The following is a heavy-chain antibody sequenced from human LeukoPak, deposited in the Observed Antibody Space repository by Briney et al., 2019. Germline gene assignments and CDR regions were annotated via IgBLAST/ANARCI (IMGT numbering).Heavy chain of an antibody. CDR2: ISYDGSNK. CDR1: GFTFSSYA. Sequence: GRSLRLSCAASGFTFSSYAMHWVRQAPGKGLEWVAVISYDGSNKYHADSVKGRFTISRDNSKNSLYLQMNSLRAEDTAVYYCARQKDYGDYGGMDYWGQGTLVTVSS. V-gene: IGHV3-30-3*01. CDR3: ARQKDYGDYGGMDY. J-gene: IGHJ4*02. D-gene: IGHD4-17*01.